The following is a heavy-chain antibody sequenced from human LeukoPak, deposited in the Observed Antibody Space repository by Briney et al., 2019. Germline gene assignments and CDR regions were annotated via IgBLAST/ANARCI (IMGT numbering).Heavy chain of an antibody. CDR3: AKDRCGGDCSNFDY. D-gene: IGHD2-21*02. J-gene: IGHJ4*02. CDR1: GFTFSSYS. CDR2: ISYDGSNK. Sequence: PGGSLRLSCAASGFTFSSYSMHWVRQAPGKGLEWVAVISYDGSNKYYADSVKGRFTISRDNSKNTLYLQMNSLRAEDTAVYYCAKDRCGGDCSNFDYWGQGTLVTVSS. V-gene: IGHV3-30*18.